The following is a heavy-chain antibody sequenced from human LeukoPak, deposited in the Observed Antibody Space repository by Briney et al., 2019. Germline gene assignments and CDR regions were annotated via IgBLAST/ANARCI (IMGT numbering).Heavy chain of an antibody. J-gene: IGHJ6*03. V-gene: IGHV3-30*04. CDR3: ARDGQLVYYYYYMDV. Sequence: GRSLRLSCAASGFTFSSYAMHWVRQAPGKGLEWVAVISYDGSNKYYADSVKGRFTISRDNSKNTLYLQMNSLRAEDTAVYYCARDGQLVYYYYYMDVWGKGTTVTVSS. CDR2: ISYDGSNK. CDR1: GFTFSSYA. D-gene: IGHD6-13*01.